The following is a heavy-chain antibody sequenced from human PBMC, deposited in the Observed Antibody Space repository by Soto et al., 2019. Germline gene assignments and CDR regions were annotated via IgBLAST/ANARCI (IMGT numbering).Heavy chain of an antibody. CDR1: GYAVSSSDYY. D-gene: IGHD2-15*01. CDR3: APLSVSLSGPYGIHV. Sequence: SETLSLTCSVSGYAVSSSDYYWAWIRQPPGKGLEWIGSMLYSGLTYYNPSLMSRVPLSFDTTKNQFSVRLNSVTASDPAVYYCAPLSVSLSGPYGIHVWGQGTTVTVSS. CDR2: MLYSGLT. V-gene: IGHV4-39*01. J-gene: IGHJ6*02.